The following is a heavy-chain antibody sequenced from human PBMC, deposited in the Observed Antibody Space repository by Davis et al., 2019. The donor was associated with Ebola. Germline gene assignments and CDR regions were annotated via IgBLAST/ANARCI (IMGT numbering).Heavy chain of an antibody. CDR2: ISGSGGST. V-gene: IGHV3-23*01. J-gene: IGHJ3*02. CDR3: ARALPPGQWLANDAFDI. D-gene: IGHD6-19*01. CDR1: GFTFSSYA. Sequence: GGSLRLSCAASGFTFSSYAMSWVRQAPGKGLEWVPTISGSGGSTYYADSVKGRFTISRDNVKNTLYLQMNSLRAEDTAVYYCARALPPGQWLANDAFDIWGQGTMVTVSS.